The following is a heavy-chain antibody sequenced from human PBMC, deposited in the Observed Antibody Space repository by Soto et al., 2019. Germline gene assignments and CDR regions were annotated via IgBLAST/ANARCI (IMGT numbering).Heavy chain of an antibody. Sequence: GSLRLSCAASGLTFSSYGMHWVRQAPGKGLEWVAVISYDGSNKYYADSVKGRFTISRDNSKNTLYLQMNSLRAEDTAVYYCAKDSSSWYNWFDPWGQGTLVTVSS. CDR1: GLTFSSYG. V-gene: IGHV3-30*18. CDR2: ISYDGSNK. CDR3: AKDSSSWYNWFDP. D-gene: IGHD6-13*01. J-gene: IGHJ5*02.